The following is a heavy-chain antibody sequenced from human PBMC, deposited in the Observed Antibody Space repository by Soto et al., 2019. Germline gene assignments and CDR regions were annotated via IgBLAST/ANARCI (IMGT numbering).Heavy chain of an antibody. CDR3: ATLGYCSGGSCYSSLLGAFDI. D-gene: IGHD2-15*01. CDR1: GFTFSSYA. V-gene: IGHV3-23*01. CDR2: ISGSGGST. J-gene: IGHJ3*02. Sequence: GGSLRFSCAASGFTFSSYAMSWVRQAPGKGLEWVSAISGSGGSTYYADSVKGRFTISRDNSKNTLYLQMNSLRAEDTAVYYCATLGYCSGGSCYSSLLGAFDIWGQGTMVTVSS.